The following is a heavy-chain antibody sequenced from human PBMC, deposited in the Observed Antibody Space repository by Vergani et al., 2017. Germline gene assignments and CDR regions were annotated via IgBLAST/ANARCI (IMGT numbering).Heavy chain of an antibody. V-gene: IGHV4-39*01. Sequence: QLQLQESGPGLVKPSETLSLTCTVSGGSITYGAFYWGWIRQSPGKGLEWIGSIYYSENKFYNPSPESRVTLSIDTTKNQFSLKLKSVTAADTAVYYCARGFRDGGMIYGGTVENWFDPWGQGTLVTVSS. CDR3: ARGFRDGGMIYGGTVENWFDP. D-gene: IGHD3-16*01. J-gene: IGHJ5*02. CDR2: IYYSENK. CDR1: GGSITYGAFY.